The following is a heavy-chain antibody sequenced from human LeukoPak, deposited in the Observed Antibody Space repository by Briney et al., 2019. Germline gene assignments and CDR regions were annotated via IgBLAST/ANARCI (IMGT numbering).Heavy chain of an antibody. CDR1: GGSISSNSYY. D-gene: IGHD3-22*01. V-gene: IGHV4-39*07. CDR3: ARDRYYYDSSGTRWFDP. Sequence: SETLSLTCAVSGGSISSNSYYWGWIRQPPGKGLEWIGSIYYSGSTYYNPSLKSRVTISVDTSKNQFSLKLSSVTAADTAVYYCARDRYYYDSSGTRWFDPWGQGTLVTVSS. CDR2: IYYSGST. J-gene: IGHJ5*02.